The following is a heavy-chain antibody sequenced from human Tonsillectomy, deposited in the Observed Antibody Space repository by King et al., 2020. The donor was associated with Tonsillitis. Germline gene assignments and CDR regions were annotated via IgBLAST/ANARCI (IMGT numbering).Heavy chain of an antibody. V-gene: IGHV3-30*18. CDR1: GFTFSSYG. CDR3: AKDRGEIVVVTAIGD. J-gene: IGHJ4*02. CDR2: ISYDGSNK. D-gene: IGHD2-21*02. Sequence: VQLVESGGGVVQPGRSLRLSCAASGFTFSSYGMHWVRQASGKGLEWVAVISYDGSNKYYADSVKGRFTISRDNSKNTLYLQMNSLRAEDTAVYYCAKDRGEIVVVTAIGDWGQGTLVTVSS.